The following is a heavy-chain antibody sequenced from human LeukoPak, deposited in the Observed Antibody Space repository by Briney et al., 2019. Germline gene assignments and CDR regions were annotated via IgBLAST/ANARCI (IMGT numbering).Heavy chain of an antibody. D-gene: IGHD1-26*01. J-gene: IGHJ4*02. CDR1: GGSFSGYY. CDR3: ARGKGGMIDN. V-gene: IGHV4-34*01. Sequence: SETLSLTCAVYGGSFSGYYWSWIRQPPGKGLEWIGEINHSGSTNYNPSLKSRVTISVDTSKNQFSLQLNSVTPEDTAVYYCARGKGGMIDNWGQGILVTVSS. CDR2: INHSGST.